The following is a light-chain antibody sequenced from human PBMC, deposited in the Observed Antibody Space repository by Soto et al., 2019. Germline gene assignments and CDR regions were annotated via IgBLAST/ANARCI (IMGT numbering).Light chain of an antibody. CDR3: CSYAGSSSYV. CDR1: SSDVGSYNL. Sequence: QSALTQPASVSGSPGQSITISCTGTSSDVGSYNLVSWYQQHPGKAPKLMIYEGSKRPSGVSNHFSGSKSGNTASLTISGLQAEYEADYYCCSYAGSSSYVFGTGTKVTVL. V-gene: IGLV2-23*01. CDR2: EGS. J-gene: IGLJ1*01.